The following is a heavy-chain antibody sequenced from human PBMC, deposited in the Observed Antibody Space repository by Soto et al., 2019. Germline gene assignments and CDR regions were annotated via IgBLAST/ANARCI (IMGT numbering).Heavy chain of an antibody. V-gene: IGHV1-8*01. CDR2: MNPNSGNT. CDR3: ARTPRNWRFDY. CDR1: GYTFTRYD. J-gene: IGHJ4*02. D-gene: IGHD1-20*01. Sequence: PAVKVTCKASGYTFTRYDINWVLQSTGQGFEWMGWMNPNSGNTGYAQKFQGRATMTRDTSITTAYMELSSLTSEDTAVYYCARTPRNWRFDYWGQGTLVTGSS.